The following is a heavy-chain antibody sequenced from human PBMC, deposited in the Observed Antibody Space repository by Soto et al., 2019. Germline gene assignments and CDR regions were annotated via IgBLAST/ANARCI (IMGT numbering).Heavy chain of an antibody. V-gene: IGHV3-23*01. Sequence: PGGSLRLSCEGSGFTLTSYAMSWVRQAPGKGLQWVSTLDGSDGRTYYAESVKGRFTTSRDSSKSTLYLQMNSLGAEDTAVYYCARGGGIAVAYYFDYWGQGTLVTVSS. CDR3: ARGGGIAVAYYFDY. CDR2: LDGSDGRT. J-gene: IGHJ4*02. D-gene: IGHD6-19*01. CDR1: GFTLTSYA.